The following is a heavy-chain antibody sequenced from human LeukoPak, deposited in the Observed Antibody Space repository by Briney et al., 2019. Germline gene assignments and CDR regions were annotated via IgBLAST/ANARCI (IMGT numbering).Heavy chain of an antibody. Sequence: GESLRLSCAASGFTFNTFWMTWLRQAPGKGLEWVANIHQEGRTKYYADSVKGRFTISRDNANNALNPQINSLRAEDTALYYCARGDGTSSGLYFHYWGQGTLVTVSS. D-gene: IGHD6-6*01. J-gene: IGHJ4*02. CDR1: GFTFNTFW. CDR3: ARGDGTSSGLYFHY. V-gene: IGHV3-7*01. CDR2: IHQEGRTK.